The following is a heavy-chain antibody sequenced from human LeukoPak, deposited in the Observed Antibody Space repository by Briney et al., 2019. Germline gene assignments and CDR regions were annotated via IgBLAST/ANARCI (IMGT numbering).Heavy chain of an antibody. J-gene: IGHJ4*02. Sequence: GGSLRLSCTASGFTFGDYAMSWFRQAPGKGLEWVGFIRSKAYGGTTEYAASVKGRFTISRDDSKSIAYLQMNSLKTEDTAVYYCTSLQLWPAAYFDYWGQGTLVTVSS. CDR2: IRSKAYGGTT. CDR3: TSLQLWPAAYFDY. V-gene: IGHV3-49*03. CDR1: GFTFGDYA. D-gene: IGHD5-18*01.